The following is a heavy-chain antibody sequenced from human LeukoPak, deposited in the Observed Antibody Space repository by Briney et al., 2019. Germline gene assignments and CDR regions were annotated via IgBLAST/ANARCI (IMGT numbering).Heavy chain of an antibody. D-gene: IGHD1-26*01. J-gene: IGHJ4*02. V-gene: IGHV4-34*01. CDR1: GGSFSGYY. CDR3: ARETGGGNQGEDY. Sequence: SETLSLTCAVYGGSFSGYYWSWIRQPPGKGLEWIGEINHSGSTNYNPSLKSRVTISVDTSKNQFSLKLSSVTAADTAVYYCARETGGGNQGEDYWGQGTLVTVSS. CDR2: INHSGST.